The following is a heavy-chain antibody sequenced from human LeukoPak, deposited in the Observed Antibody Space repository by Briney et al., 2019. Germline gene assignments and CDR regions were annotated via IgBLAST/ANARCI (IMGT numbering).Heavy chain of an antibody. V-gene: IGHV4-34*01. J-gene: IGHJ6*03. Sequence: SETLSLTCAVYGGSFSGYYWSWVRQPPGKGVGWIGEINHSGSTNYNPSLKSRVTISVDTSKNQFSLKLSSVTAADTAVYYCARVGRITIFGVVIKNYYYYYMDVWGKGTTVTVSS. D-gene: IGHD3-3*01. CDR1: GGSFSGYY. CDR2: INHSGST. CDR3: ARVGRITIFGVVIKNYYYYYMDV.